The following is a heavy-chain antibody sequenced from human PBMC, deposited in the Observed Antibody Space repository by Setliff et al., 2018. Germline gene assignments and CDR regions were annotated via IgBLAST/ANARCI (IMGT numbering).Heavy chain of an antibody. Sequence: ASVKVSCKASGATFSSHGISWVRQAPGQGLEWMGGTIPMFGTTEYAQKFQGRLTIITDESTNTAFMQLSSLRSDDTAVYYCVRVGSLAPLYYGNYWGQGTLVTVSS. V-gene: IGHV1-69*05. D-gene: IGHD3-10*01. J-gene: IGHJ4*02. CDR3: VRVGSLAPLYYGNY. CDR2: TIPMFGTT. CDR1: GATFSSHG.